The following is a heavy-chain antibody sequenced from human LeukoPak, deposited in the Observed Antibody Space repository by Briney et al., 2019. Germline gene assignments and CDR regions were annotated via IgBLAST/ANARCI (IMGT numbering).Heavy chain of an antibody. CDR2: VYHTGFT. CDR3: ARDGRYTYGSNLLDR. J-gene: IGHJ4*02. D-gene: IGHD3-9*01. V-gene: IGHV4/OR15-8*01. Sequence: PSETLSLTCVVSGDSVSNNTWWTWVRQPPGKGLEWIGEVYHTGFTRYNPSLESRVTMSVDKSKNRFSLSLSSVTAADTAVYFCARDGRYTYGSNLLDRWGQGTLVTVSS. CDR1: GDSVSNNTW.